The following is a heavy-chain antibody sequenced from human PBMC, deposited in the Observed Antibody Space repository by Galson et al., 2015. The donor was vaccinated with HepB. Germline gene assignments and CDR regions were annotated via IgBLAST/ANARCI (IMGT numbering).Heavy chain of an antibody. CDR1: GFTFSSYA. J-gene: IGHJ5*02. V-gene: IGHV3-30*04. Sequence: SLRLSCAASGFTFSSYAMHWVRQAPGKGLEWVAVISYDGSNKYYADSVKGRFTISRDNSKNTLYLQMNSLRAEDTAVHYCAREDGSGSIGFDPWGQGTLVTVSS. D-gene: IGHD3-10*01. CDR2: ISYDGSNK. CDR3: AREDGSGSIGFDP.